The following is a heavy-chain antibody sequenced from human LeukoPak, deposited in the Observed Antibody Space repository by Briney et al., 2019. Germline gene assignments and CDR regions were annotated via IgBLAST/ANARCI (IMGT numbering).Heavy chain of an antibody. CDR2: ISAYNGNT. CDR1: GYTFTSYG. D-gene: IGHD2-15*01. J-gene: IGHJ5*01. Sequence: GASVKVSCKASGYTFTSYGISWVRQAPGQGLEWMGWISAYNGNTNYAQKLQGRVTMTTDTSTSTAYMELRSLRSDDTAVHYCARDLCSGGSCYALVWFDPWGQGTLVTVSS. V-gene: IGHV1-18*04. CDR3: ARDLCSGGSCYALVWFDP.